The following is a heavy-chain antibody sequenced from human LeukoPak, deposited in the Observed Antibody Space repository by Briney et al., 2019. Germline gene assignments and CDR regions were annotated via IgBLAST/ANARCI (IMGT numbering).Heavy chain of an antibody. CDR2: ISNNGGST. J-gene: IGHJ4*02. CDR1: GLTFSSYA. Sequence: PGGSLRLSCAASGLTFSSYAMHWVRQAPGKGLEYVSTISNNGGSTYYANSVKGRITISRDNSKNTLYLQMGSLRAEDMAVYYCARGHVSGSFLDYWGQGTLVTVSS. CDR3: ARGHVSGSFLDY. D-gene: IGHD1-26*01. V-gene: IGHV3-64*01.